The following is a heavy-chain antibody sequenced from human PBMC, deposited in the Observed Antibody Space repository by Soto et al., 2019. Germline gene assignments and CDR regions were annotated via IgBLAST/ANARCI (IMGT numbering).Heavy chain of an antibody. Sequence: EVQLLESGGGLVQPGGSLRLSCAASGFTFSDYAMSWVRQAPGKGLEWVSTISGYRGSTYYADSVKGRLTISRDNSKNILFLQMNSLRAEDTAVYYCARERSYISTSFWFDPWGQGTLVTVSS. V-gene: IGHV3-23*01. J-gene: IGHJ5*02. D-gene: IGHD6-13*01. CDR2: ISGYRGST. CDR3: ARERSYISTSFWFDP. CDR1: GFTFSDYA.